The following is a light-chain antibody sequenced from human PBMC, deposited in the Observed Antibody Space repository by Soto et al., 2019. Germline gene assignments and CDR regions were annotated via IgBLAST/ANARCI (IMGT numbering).Light chain of an antibody. V-gene: IGKV3D-15*01. CDR2: GAS. CDR3: QQYNNWPPCT. CDR1: QSVSSN. Sequence: EIVMMQSPATLSVSPGERATLSCRASQSVSSNLAWYQQKPGQAPRLLIYGASIRATGIPARFSGSGSGTEFTLTISSLQSEDFAVYYCQQYNNWPPCTFGQGTKVEIK. J-gene: IGKJ1*01.